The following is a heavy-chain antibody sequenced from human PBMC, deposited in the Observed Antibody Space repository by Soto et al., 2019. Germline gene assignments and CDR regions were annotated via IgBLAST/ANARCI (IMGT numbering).Heavy chain of an antibody. Sequence: EVQLVESGGGLVQPGRSLRLSCAASGFTFDDYAMHWVRQAPGKGLEWVSGISWNGGSIGYADSVKGRFTISRDNAKNSLYLQMNSLRAEDTASYYCTKGILLYYYVYGMDFWGQGTTVTVSS. D-gene: IGHD3-10*02. CDR2: ISWNGGSI. J-gene: IGHJ6*02. CDR1: GFTFDDYA. CDR3: TKGILLYYYVYGMDF. V-gene: IGHV3-9*01.